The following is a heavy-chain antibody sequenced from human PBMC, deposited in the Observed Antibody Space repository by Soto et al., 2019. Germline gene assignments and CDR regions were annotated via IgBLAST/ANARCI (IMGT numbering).Heavy chain of an antibody. D-gene: IGHD2-8*01. CDR3: AKVVCTSNCYDY. J-gene: IGHJ4*02. CDR1: GFTFSSFA. V-gene: IGHV3-23*01. Sequence: EVQLLESGGGLVQPGGSLRLSCTASGFTFSSFAVSWVRQAPGKGLEWVSSLSGSGGSTNYADSVKGRFTISRDNSKNTLYLQMNSLRAEDTAVYYCAKVVCTSNCYDYWGQGTLVTVSS. CDR2: LSGSGGST.